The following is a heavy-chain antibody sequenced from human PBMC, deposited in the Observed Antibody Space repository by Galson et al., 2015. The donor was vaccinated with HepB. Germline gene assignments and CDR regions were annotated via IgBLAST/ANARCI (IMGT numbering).Heavy chain of an antibody. J-gene: IGHJ4*02. CDR3: AKDGSRYYDSSGYRFDY. CDR2: ISGSGGST. CDR1: GFTFSSYA. V-gene: IGHV3-23*01. Sequence: SLRLSCAASGFTFSSYAMSWVRQAPGKGLEWVSAISGSGGSTYYADSVKGRFTISRDNSKNTLYLQMNSLRAEDTAVYYCAKDGSRYYDSSGYRFDYWGQGTLVTVSS. D-gene: IGHD3-22*01.